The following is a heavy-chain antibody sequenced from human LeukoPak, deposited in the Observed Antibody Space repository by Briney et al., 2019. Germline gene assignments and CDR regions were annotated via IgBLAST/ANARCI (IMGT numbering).Heavy chain of an antibody. CDR3: ARGRGRDYYDRSYYGLFDS. CDR2: IYYSGNT. CDR1: GDSIGSGGSS. D-gene: IGHD3-22*01. V-gene: IGHV4-30-4*07. Sequence: PSQTLSLTCAVSGDSIGSGGSSWNWIRQSPGKGLEWIGYIYYSGNTYYSVSLKTRVSILVDTSKNQFSLNLSPVTAADTAIYHCARGRGRDYYDRSYYGLFDSWGQGTLVTVSS. J-gene: IGHJ4*02.